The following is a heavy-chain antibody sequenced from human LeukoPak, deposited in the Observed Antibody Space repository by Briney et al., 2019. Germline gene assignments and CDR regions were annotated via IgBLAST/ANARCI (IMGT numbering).Heavy chain of an antibody. Sequence: SETLSLTCTVSGGSISNPSHYWGWIRQPPGKTLEWIGSIYYSGSTYFNPSLKSQLTISVDTSKNQFSLKLSSVTAADTAVYYCVRQGIQALGNWGQGTLVTVSS. CDR1: GGSISNPSHY. CDR2: IYYSGST. D-gene: IGHD5-18*01. CDR3: VRQGIQALGN. V-gene: IGHV4-39*01. J-gene: IGHJ4*02.